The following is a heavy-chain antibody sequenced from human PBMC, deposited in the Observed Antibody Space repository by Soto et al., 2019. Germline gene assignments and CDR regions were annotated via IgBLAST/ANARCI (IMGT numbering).Heavy chain of an antibody. J-gene: IGHJ4*02. D-gene: IGHD6-13*01. CDR3: ARGSSSWEFDY. CDR1: GFTFSSYA. Sequence: PGGSLRLSCAASGFTFSSYAMHWVRQAPGKGLERVAVISYDGSNKYYADSVKGRFTISRDNSKNTLYLQMNSLRAEDTAVYYCARGSSSWEFDYWGQGTLVTVSS. V-gene: IGHV3-30-3*01. CDR2: ISYDGSNK.